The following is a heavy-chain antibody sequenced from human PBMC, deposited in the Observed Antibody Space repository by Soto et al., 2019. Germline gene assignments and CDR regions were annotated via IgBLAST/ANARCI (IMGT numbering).Heavy chain of an antibody. CDR1: GLPVSDRY. D-gene: IGHD6-13*01. J-gene: IGHJ4*02. Sequence: GGSLRLSCAVSGLPVSDRYMSWVRQTPGRRLEWVSVFHDGTIYYADSVKGRFTVSRDNSKNTMYLQMNSLRVEDTAVYYCARGYSSSWRHFDYWGQGTLVTVSS. CDR2: FHDGTI. V-gene: IGHV3-66*01. CDR3: ARGYSSSWRHFDY.